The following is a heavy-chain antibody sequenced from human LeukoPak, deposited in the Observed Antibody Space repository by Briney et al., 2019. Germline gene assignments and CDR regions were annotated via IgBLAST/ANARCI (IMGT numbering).Heavy chain of an antibody. CDR1: GGSISSYY. CDR2: IYYSGST. V-gene: IGHV4-59*01. Sequence: PSETLSLTCTVSGGSISSYYWSRIRQPPGKGLEWIGYIYYSGSTNYNPSLKSRVSISVDTSKNQFSLKLWSVTAADTAVYYCARTAGSSSWTTWGQGTQVTVSS. J-gene: IGHJ5*02. D-gene: IGHD6-13*01. CDR3: ARTAGSSSWTT.